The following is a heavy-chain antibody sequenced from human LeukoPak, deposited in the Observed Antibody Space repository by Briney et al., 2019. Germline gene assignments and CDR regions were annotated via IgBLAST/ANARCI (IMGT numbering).Heavy chain of an antibody. CDR1: GGSFSGYY. CDR2: INHSGST. V-gene: IGHV4-34*01. Sequence: PSETLSLTCAVYGGSFSGYYWSWIRHPPGKGLEWIGEINHSGSTNYNPSLKSRVTISVDTSKNQFSLKLSSVTAADTAVYYCARGWNSSGYLLWDYWGQGTLVTVSS. J-gene: IGHJ4*02. D-gene: IGHD3-22*01. CDR3: ARGWNSSGYLLWDY.